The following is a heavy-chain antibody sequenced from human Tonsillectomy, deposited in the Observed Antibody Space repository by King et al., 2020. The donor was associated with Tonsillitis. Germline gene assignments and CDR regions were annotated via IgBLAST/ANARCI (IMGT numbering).Heavy chain of an antibody. J-gene: IGHJ6*02. CDR3: ARGGATFYGMDV. D-gene: IGHD1-26*01. CDR1: GDSITRYY. CDR2: IYYSGST. Sequence: LQLQESGPGLVKPSDTLSLTCTVSGDSITRYYWSWIRQPPGKGLEWIGYIYYSGSTNNNPSLKSRVTISVDTSKNQFSLKVSSVTAADTAIYFCARGGATFYGMDVWGQGTTVTVSS. V-gene: IGHV4-59*01.